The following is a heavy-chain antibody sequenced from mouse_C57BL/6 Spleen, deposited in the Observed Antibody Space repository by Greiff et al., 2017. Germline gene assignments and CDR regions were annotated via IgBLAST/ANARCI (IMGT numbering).Heavy chain of an antibody. V-gene: IGHV1-72*01. Sequence: QVHVKQPGAELVKPGASVKLSCKASGYTFTSYWMHWVKQRPGRGLEWIGRIDPNSGGTKYNEKFKSKATLTVDKPSSTAYMQLSSLTSEDSAVYYCARSRGYGSSYWYFDVWGTGTTVTVSS. CDR2: IDPNSGGT. J-gene: IGHJ1*03. CDR3: ARSRGYGSSYWYFDV. CDR1: GYTFTSYW. D-gene: IGHD1-1*01.